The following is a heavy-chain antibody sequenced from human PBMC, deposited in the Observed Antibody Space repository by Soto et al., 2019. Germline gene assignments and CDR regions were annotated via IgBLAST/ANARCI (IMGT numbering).Heavy chain of an antibody. CDR3: AREGPLSGDAFDI. J-gene: IGHJ3*02. V-gene: IGHV4-59*11. D-gene: IGHD3-16*01. CDR2: VSHSGST. Sequence: ETLSLTCTVSGGSIFSHLWSWIRQPPGKGLEWIGYVSHSGSTTHNPSLKSRVTISLDTSQNQVSLQLRSVTAADTAVYYCAREGPLSGDAFDIWGRGTKVTV. CDR1: GGSIFSHL.